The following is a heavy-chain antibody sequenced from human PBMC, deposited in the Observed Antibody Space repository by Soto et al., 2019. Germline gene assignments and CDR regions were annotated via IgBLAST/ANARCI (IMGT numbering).Heavy chain of an antibody. Sequence: QVQLVESGGGVVQPGRSLRLSCAASGFTFSSYGMHWVRQAPVKGLEWVAVISYDGTNAYYTESVKGRFTISRDNSKDTLYLQMNSLRAEDTAVYYCAKDSSYFDWLPRPSDSDYWGQGTLVTVSS. CDR1: GFTFSSYG. V-gene: IGHV3-30*18. J-gene: IGHJ4*02. CDR2: ISYDGTNA. CDR3: AKDSSYFDWLPRPSDSDY. D-gene: IGHD3-9*01.